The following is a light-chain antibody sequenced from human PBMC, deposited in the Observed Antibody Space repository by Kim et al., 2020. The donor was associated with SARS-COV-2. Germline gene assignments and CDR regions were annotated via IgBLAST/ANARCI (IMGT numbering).Light chain of an antibody. CDR3: QQNSKWTPATS. V-gene: IGKV3-11*01. CDR2: DAA. CDR1: HDVSNS. J-gene: IGKJ4*01. Sequence: PGEGATLSCRASHDVSNSLTWSQQTRGPAPRLLIYDAAMRATGIPDEFSGSGSETDFTLTISSLEPEDFAIYYCQQNSKWTPATSFCRGTKVDIK.